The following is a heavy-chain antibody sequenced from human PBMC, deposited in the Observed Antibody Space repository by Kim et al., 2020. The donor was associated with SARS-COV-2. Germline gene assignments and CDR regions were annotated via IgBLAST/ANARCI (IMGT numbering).Heavy chain of an antibody. CDR1: GYTFTSYG. Sequence: ASVKVSCKASGYTFTSYGISWVRQAPGQGLEWMGWISAYNGNTNYAQKLQGRVTMTTDTSTSTAYMELRSLRPDDTAVYYCASGGGYSSSWYYFDYWGQGTLVTVSS. V-gene: IGHV1-18*01. D-gene: IGHD6-13*01. CDR2: ISAYNGNT. J-gene: IGHJ4*02. CDR3: ASGGGYSSSWYYFDY.